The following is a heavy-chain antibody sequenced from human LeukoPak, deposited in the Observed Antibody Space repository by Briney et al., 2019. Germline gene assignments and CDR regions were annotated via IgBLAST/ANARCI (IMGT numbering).Heavy chain of an antibody. V-gene: IGHV3-33*08. CDR1: GFTFSSYG. CDR2: IWYDGSNK. Sequence: PGGSLRLSCAASGFTFSSYGMHWVRQAPGKGLEWVAVIWYDGSNKYYADSVKGRFTISRDNSKNTLYLQMNSLRAEDTAVYYCARDPGYSSSWFRARAYYYYMDVWGKGTTVTVSS. D-gene: IGHD6-13*01. CDR3: ARDPGYSSSWFRARAYYYYMDV. J-gene: IGHJ6*03.